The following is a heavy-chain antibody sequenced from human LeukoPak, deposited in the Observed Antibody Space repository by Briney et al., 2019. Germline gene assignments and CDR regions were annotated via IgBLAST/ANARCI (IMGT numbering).Heavy chain of an antibody. V-gene: IGHV3-23*01. Sequence: GALRLSCAASGFTFSSYGMSWVRQAPGKGLEWVSAISGSGGSTYYADSVKGRFTISRDNSKNTLYLQMNSLRSDDTAVYYCARVDYYDSSADAFDIWGQGTMVTVSS. D-gene: IGHD3-22*01. CDR2: ISGSGGST. CDR3: ARVDYYDSSADAFDI. CDR1: GFTFSSYG. J-gene: IGHJ3*02.